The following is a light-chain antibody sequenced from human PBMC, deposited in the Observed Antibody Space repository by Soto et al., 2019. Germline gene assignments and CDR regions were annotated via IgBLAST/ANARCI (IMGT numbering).Light chain of an antibody. V-gene: IGKV3-15*01. CDR2: DAS. CDR3: QQYKNGWT. CDR1: QSVSYY. Sequence: EIVLTQSPGTLSLSPGERATLSCRASQSVSYYLAWYQQKPGQAPRLLIYDASTRATGIPARFSGSGSGTEFTLTISSLQSEDFAVYYCQQYKNGWTFGQGTKVDIK. J-gene: IGKJ1*01.